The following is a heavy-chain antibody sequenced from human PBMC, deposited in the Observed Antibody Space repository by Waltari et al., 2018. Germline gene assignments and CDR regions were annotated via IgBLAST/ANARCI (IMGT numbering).Heavy chain of an antibody. Sequence: QVQLQESGPGLVKPSETLSLTCTVSGGSISSYYWSWIRQPPGKGLEWIGYIYYSGSTNYYPSLKSRVTISVDTSKNQFSLKLSSVTAADTAVYYCARATSLVPDYYYYGMDVWGQGTTVTVSS. CDR2: IYYSGST. V-gene: IGHV4-59*01. CDR1: GGSISSYY. J-gene: IGHJ6*02. D-gene: IGHD6-6*01. CDR3: ARATSLVPDYYYYGMDV.